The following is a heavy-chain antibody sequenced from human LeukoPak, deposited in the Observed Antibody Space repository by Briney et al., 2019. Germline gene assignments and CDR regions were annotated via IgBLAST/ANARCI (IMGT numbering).Heavy chain of an antibody. CDR2: ISSGSSTR. CDR3: ARDQRGYSGYDSEVFDY. Sequence: GGSLRLSCAASGFTFSSFSMNWVRQAPGKGLEWVACISSGSSTRYYAHSVKGRFTISRDNARNSLYLQMNSLRDEDTAVYYCARDQRGYSGYDSEVFDYWGQGTLVTVSS. V-gene: IGHV3-48*02. CDR1: GFTFSSFS. J-gene: IGHJ4*02. D-gene: IGHD5-12*01.